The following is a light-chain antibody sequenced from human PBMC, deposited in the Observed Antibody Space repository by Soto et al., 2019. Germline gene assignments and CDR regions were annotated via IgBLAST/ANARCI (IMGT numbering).Light chain of an antibody. Sequence: IQLTQSPSSLSASVGDRVTLTCRASQDINKFLAWFQQTPGKAPKLLVYSASTLHSGVPSRFSGSGSGTDFALAISSLQPEDFATSYCQQLKTYPNTFGQGTRLDI. J-gene: IGKJ2*01. V-gene: IGKV1-9*01. CDR1: QDINKF. CDR2: SAS. CDR3: QQLKTYPNT.